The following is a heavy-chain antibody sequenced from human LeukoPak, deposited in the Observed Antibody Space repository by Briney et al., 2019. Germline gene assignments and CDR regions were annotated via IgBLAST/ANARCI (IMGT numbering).Heavy chain of an antibody. Sequence: GGSLRLSCAASGFTFSNFAMNWVRQAPGKGLEWVAFISYDGSIKSYADSVKGRFAVPRDNSKNTLYLQMNSLRPEDTAFYYCAKSYDNGWYVCDYWGQGTLVTVSS. CDR2: ISYDGSIK. CDR3: AKSYDNGWYVCDY. J-gene: IGHJ4*02. D-gene: IGHD6-19*01. CDR1: GFTFSNFA. V-gene: IGHV3-30*09.